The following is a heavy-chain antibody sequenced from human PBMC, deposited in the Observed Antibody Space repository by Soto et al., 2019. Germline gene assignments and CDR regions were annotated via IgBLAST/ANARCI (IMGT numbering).Heavy chain of an antibody. V-gene: IGHV3-49*05. D-gene: IGHD6-13*01. J-gene: IGHJ4*02. Sequence: EVQLVESGGGLVKPGRSLRLSCTASGFTFGDYAMSWFRQAPGKGLEWVGFIRSKAYGGTTEYAASVKGRFTISRDDSKSIAYLQMNSLKTEDTAVYYCTSAGGYSSSSDFDYWGQGTLVTVSS. CDR2: IRSKAYGGTT. CDR1: GFTFGDYA. CDR3: TSAGGYSSSSDFDY.